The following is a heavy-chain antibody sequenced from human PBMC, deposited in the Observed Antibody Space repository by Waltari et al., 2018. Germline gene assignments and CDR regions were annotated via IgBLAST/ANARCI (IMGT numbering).Heavy chain of an antibody. D-gene: IGHD3-3*01. Sequence: EVQLVQSGAEVKKPGASLKISCKGSGYSFTSYWIGWVRQMPGKGLEWLGIIYPGDSDTRYSPSFQGQVTISADKSISTAYLQCSSLKASDTAMYYCARTDSDFWSGYSAFDIWGQGTMVTVSS. CDR2: IYPGDSDT. CDR1: GYSFTSYW. CDR3: ARTDSDFWSGYSAFDI. J-gene: IGHJ3*02. V-gene: IGHV5-51*01.